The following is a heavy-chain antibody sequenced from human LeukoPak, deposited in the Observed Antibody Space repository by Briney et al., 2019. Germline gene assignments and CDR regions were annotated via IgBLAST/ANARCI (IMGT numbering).Heavy chain of an antibody. CDR1: GFTFSSYA. CDR3: ARSAGGVAFDP. V-gene: IGHV3-30-3*01. Sequence: GGSLRLSCAASGFTFSSYAMHWVRQAPGKGLEWVAVISYDGSNKYYAGSVKGRFTISRDKSKNTPYLQMNSPRAEDTAVYYCARSAGGVAFDPWGQGTLVTVSS. D-gene: IGHD6-13*01. J-gene: IGHJ5*02. CDR2: ISYDGSNK.